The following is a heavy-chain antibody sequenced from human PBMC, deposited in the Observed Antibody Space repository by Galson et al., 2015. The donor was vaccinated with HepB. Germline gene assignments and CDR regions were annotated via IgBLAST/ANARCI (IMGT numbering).Heavy chain of an antibody. J-gene: IGHJ4*02. CDR2: IYYSGST. CDR1: GGSISSGGYH. V-gene: IGHV4-30-4*01. Sequence: TLSLTCAVSGGSISSGGYHWSWIRQPPGKGLEWIGYIYYSGSTYYNPSLKSRVTISVDTSKNQFSLKLSSVTAADTAVYYCARGMWRGLQWTYYFDYWGQGTLVTVSS. D-gene: IGHD5-24*01. CDR3: ARGMWRGLQWTYYFDY.